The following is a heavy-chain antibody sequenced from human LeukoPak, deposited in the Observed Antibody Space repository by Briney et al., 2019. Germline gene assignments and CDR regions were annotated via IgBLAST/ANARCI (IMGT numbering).Heavy chain of an antibody. CDR3: AREYCSGGSCYFDY. V-gene: IGHV3-13*01. J-gene: IGHJ4*02. D-gene: IGHD2-15*01. Sequence: GGSLRLSCAASGFTFSSYDMHWVRQATGKGLGWVSAIGTAGDTYYPGSVKGRFTISRENAKTSLYLQMNSLRAGDTAVYYCAREYCSGGSCYFDYWGQGTLVTVSS. CDR1: GFTFSSYD. CDR2: IGTAGDT.